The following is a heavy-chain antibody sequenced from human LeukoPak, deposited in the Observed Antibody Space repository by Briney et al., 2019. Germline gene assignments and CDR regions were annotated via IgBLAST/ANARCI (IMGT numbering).Heavy chain of an antibody. Sequence: SVKVSCKASGGTFISYANSWVRQAPGQGLEWMGGIIPIFRTPNYAHTFQGRLTITADESTSTAYMVLSSLRSEDTAVYYCARSVSSRSWPLWHFDYWGQGTLVTV. CDR1: GGTFISYA. J-gene: IGHJ4*02. D-gene: IGHD6-13*01. CDR3: ARSVSSRSWPLWHFDY. V-gene: IGHV1-69*01. CDR2: IIPIFRTP.